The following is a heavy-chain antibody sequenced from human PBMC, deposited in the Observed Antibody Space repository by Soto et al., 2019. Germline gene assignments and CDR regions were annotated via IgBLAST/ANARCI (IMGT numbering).Heavy chain of an antibody. D-gene: IGHD1-26*01. CDR2: ITSASTYI. CDR3: ARDQVGPLYYYYYGMDV. Sequence: ESGGGLVKPGGSLRLSCAASGFSFSTYSMNWARQAPGKGLEWVSSITSASTYIYYTDSVKGRFTISRDNAKNSLYLQMNSLRAEDTAVYYCARDQVGPLYYYYYGMDVWGQGTTVTVSS. CDR1: GFSFSTYS. V-gene: IGHV3-21*01. J-gene: IGHJ6*02.